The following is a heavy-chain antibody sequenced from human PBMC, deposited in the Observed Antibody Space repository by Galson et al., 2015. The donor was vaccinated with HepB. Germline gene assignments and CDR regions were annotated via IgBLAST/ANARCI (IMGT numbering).Heavy chain of an antibody. Sequence: SVKVSCKASGYIFTHYDIAWVRQAPGQGLEWLGWISVNNGDTRIAHKFQGRVTMTTDTSTNSAYIELRSLRSDDTAIYYCARTVYRGWRTYGNYFDPWGQGTLVTVAS. D-gene: IGHD6-19*01. CDR2: ISVNNGDT. CDR3: ARTVYRGWRTYGNYFDP. J-gene: IGHJ5*02. CDR1: GYIFTHYD. V-gene: IGHV1-18*01.